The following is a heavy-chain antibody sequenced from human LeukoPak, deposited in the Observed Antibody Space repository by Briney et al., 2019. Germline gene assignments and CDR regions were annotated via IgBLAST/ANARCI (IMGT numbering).Heavy chain of an antibody. Sequence: PSETLSLTCTVSGGSISRYYWSWIRQPPGKGREWIGYIYSSGSTKYNPSLKSRVTISVDTSKNHFSLRLSSVTAADTAVYYCARVPTAAGTYYYDFHGLDVWGQGTTVTVSS. CDR1: GGSISRYY. J-gene: IGHJ6*02. CDR3: ARVPTAAGTYYYDFHGLDV. D-gene: IGHD6-13*01. CDR2: IYSSGST. V-gene: IGHV4-59*01.